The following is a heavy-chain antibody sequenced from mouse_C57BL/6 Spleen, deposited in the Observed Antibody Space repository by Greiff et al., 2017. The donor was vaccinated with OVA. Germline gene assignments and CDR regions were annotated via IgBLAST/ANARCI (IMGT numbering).Heavy chain of an antibody. D-gene: IGHD2-1*01. Sequence: VQLQQSGAELVKPGASVKLSCTASGFTIKGYYMNWVKQRPEQGLEWIGRIDPEDGETNYTPKFPGKATITADTSSTTAYLQRSSRTSEDTAADYCARDTSTPEGIDYWGQGTPVTVSA. J-gene: IGHJ3*01. CDR3: ARDTSTPEGIDY. CDR2: IDPEDGET. V-gene: IGHV14-2*01. CDR1: GFTIKGYY.